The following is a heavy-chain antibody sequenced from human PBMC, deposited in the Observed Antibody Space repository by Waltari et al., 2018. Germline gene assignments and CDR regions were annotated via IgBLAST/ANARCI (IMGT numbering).Heavy chain of an antibody. CDR2: ISYTGAT. CDR3: ATYIGASVGTAAFDV. D-gene: IGHD5-12*01. V-gene: IGHV4-39*01. J-gene: IGHJ3*01. Sequence: QLQLQESGPGLVKPSETLSLTCTVPGGSITRNRHYWGWIRQPPGQGLEWIGTISYTGATYTSPSLKSRVTISRDTSKNQLSLTLGSVSAADTALYYCATYIGASVGTAAFDVWGQGTMVTVSS. CDR1: GGSITRNRHY.